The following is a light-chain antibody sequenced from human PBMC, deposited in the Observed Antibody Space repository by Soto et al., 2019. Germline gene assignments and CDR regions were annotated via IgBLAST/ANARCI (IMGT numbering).Light chain of an antibody. CDR2: HAS. J-gene: IGKJ1*01. Sequence: PGERATLSCRASQSVSSNLAWYQQKPGQAPRLLIYHASTRATGIPARFSGSGSATDFTLTISRLEPEDFATYYCQQYNSYSSTFGHGTKVDI. CDR3: QQYNSYSST. V-gene: IGKV3D-15*01. CDR1: QSVSSN.